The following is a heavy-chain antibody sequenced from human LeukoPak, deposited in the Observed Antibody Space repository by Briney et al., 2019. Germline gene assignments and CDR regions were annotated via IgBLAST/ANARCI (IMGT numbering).Heavy chain of an antibody. Sequence: GGSLRLSCAASGFTFSSYSMNWVRQAPGKGLEWVSSISSSSSYIYYADSVKGRFTISRDNAKNSLYLQMNSLRAEDTAVYYCARDAVVRGVIPEWGQGTLVTVSS. V-gene: IGHV3-21*01. CDR2: ISSSSSYI. CDR3: ARDAVVRGVIPE. J-gene: IGHJ4*02. CDR1: GFTFSSYS. D-gene: IGHD3-10*02.